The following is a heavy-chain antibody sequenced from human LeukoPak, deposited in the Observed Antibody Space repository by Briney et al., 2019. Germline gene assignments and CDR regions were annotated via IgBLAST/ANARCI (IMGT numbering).Heavy chain of an antibody. V-gene: IGHV1-2*02. CDR1: GYTFTGYF. CDR2: INPSSGGT. J-gene: IGHJ4*02. D-gene: IGHD2-2*01. CDR3: ARESIIPAARGDY. Sequence: ASVKVSCKASGYTFTGYFIHWVRQVPGQGLEWMGWINPSSGGTNYAQKFQGRVTMTRDTSTNTAYMELSRLRSDDTAIYYCARESIIPAARGDYWGQGTLVTVSS.